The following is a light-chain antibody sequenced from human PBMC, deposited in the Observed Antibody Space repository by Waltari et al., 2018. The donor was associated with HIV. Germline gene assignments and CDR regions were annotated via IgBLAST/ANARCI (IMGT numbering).Light chain of an antibody. J-gene: IGLJ3*02. CDR3: CSYAGSSSWV. V-gene: IGLV2-23*02. CDR2: EVR. Sequence: QSALTQPASVSGSPGQSITISCTGTSSDVGSYNLVSWYQQHPGKAPKLIIYEVRKRHSGVSNRFSGSKAGNTASLTISGRQAEDEADYYCCSYAGSSSWVFGGGTKLTVL. CDR1: SSDVGSYNL.